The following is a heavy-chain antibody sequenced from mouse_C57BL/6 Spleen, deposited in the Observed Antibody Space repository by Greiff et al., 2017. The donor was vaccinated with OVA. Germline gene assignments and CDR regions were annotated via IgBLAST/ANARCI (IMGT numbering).Heavy chain of an antibody. CDR3: ARREFNYPYFDY. V-gene: IGHV5-4*03. CDR2: ISDGGSYT. J-gene: IGHJ2*01. Sequence: DVMLVESGGGLVKPGGSLKLSCAASGFTFSSYAMSWVRQTPEKRLEWVATISDGGSYTYYPDNVKGRFTISRDNAKNNLYLQMSHLKSEDTAMYYCARREFNYPYFDYWGQGTTLTVSS. D-gene: IGHD1-1*01. CDR1: GFTFSSYA.